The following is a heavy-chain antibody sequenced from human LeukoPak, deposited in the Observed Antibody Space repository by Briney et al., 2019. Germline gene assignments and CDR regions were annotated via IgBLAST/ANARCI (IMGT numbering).Heavy chain of an antibody. D-gene: IGHD5-18*01. J-gene: IGHJ4*02. V-gene: IGHV4-39*07. Sequence: PSETLSLTCTVSGGSISSSSYYWSWIRQPPGKGLEWIGEINHSGSTNYNPSLKSRVTISVDTSKNQFSLKLSSVTAADTAVYYCARGDRGYSYGYWGQGTLVTVSS. CDR3: ARGDRGYSYGY. CDR2: INHSGST. CDR1: GGSISSSSYY.